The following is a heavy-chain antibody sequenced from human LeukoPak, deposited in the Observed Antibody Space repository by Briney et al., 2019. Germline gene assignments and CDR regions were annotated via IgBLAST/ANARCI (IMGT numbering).Heavy chain of an antibody. CDR2: ISSSSSYI. D-gene: IGHD5-12*01. V-gene: IGHV3-21*01. Sequence: GGSLRLSCAASGFTFSSYSMNSVRQAPGKGLEWVSSISSSSSYIYYADSVKGRFTISRDNAKNSLYLQMNSLRAEDTAVYYCARDPGVVATGDWGQGTLVTVSS. CDR1: GFTFSSYS. CDR3: ARDPGVVATGD. J-gene: IGHJ4*02.